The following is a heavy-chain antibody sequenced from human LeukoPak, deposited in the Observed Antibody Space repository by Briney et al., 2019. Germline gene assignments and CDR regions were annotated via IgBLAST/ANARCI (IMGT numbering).Heavy chain of an antibody. CDR2: IDTNTGNP. J-gene: IGHJ4*02. CDR1: GYTFTKYA. CDR3: ANCYDSSGFFAY. D-gene: IGHD3-22*01. V-gene: IGHV7-4-1*02. Sequence: ASVKVSCKGSGYTFTKYAICWVRQAPGQGLEYMGWIDTNTGNPTYAQGFTGRFVFSLDTSVSTAYLQISSLKAEDSAIYFCANCYDSSGFFAYWGQGTLVTVSS.